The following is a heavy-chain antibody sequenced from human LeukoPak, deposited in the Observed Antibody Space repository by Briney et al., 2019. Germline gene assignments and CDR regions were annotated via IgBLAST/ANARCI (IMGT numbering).Heavy chain of an antibody. J-gene: IGHJ5*02. CDR1: GFSFSSSYW. CDR2: IKYDGSEK. CDR3: ARDHQVRSRWFDP. V-gene: IGHV3-7*01. Sequence: GGSLRLSCVASGFSFSSSYWMRWGRPAPGKGPEWLANIKYDGSEKFYADSVKGRFTISRDNAKNSLYLEMNNLRAEDTAVYFCARDHQVRSRWFDPWGQGTLVTVSS.